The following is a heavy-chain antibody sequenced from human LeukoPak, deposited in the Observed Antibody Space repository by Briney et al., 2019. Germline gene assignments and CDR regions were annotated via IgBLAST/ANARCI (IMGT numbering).Heavy chain of an antibody. J-gene: IGHJ4*02. CDR3: ARQYNYAFAY. Sequence: GGSLRLSCAASGFTVSSNYMTWVHQAPGKGLEWVSVIYSGGSTYYADSVKGRLTISRDNSKNTLYLQMHSLRTEDTGVYYCARQYNYAFAYWGQGTLVTVSS. V-gene: IGHV3-66*02. CDR2: IYSGGST. CDR1: GFTVSSNY. D-gene: IGHD5-18*01.